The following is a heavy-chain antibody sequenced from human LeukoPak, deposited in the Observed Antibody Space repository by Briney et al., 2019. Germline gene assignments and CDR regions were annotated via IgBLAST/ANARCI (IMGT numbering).Heavy chain of an antibody. V-gene: IGHV3-9*01. D-gene: IGHD3-3*01. CDR3: AKDGVALEEWLLGWFDP. J-gene: IGHJ5*02. CDR1: GFTFDDYG. CDR2: ISWNSGSI. Sequence: GRSLRLSCAASGFTFDDYGMHCVRQARGEGLGWVSGISWNSGSIGYADSVKGRFTISRDNAKNSLYLQMNSLRAEDTALYYCAKDGVALEEWLLGWFDPWGQGTLVTVSS.